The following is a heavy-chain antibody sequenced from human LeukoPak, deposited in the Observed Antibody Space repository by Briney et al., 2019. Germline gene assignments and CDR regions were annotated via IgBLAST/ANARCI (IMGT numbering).Heavy chain of an antibody. V-gene: IGHV1-18*01. D-gene: IGHD3-22*01. CDR2: ISAYNGNT. CDR1: GYTFTSYG. J-gene: IGHJ4*02. CDR3: ARDLEVAYYYDSSGYYAFDY. Sequence: ASVKVSCKASGYTFTSYGISWVRQAPGQGLEWMGWISAYNGNTNYAQKLQGRVTMTTDTSTSTAYMELRSLRSDDTAVYYCARDLEVAYYYDSSGYYAFDYWGQGTLVTVSS.